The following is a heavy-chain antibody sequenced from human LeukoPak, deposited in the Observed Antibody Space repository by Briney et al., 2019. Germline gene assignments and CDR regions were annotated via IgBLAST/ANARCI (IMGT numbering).Heavy chain of an antibody. J-gene: IGHJ1*01. CDR3: AKDTREYYYDSSGYYHAYFQH. CDR2: IIVSCGST. CDR1: GFPFSSYA. D-gene: IGHD3-22*01. V-gene: IGHV3-23*01. Sequence: GGSLRLSCAASGFPFSSYAMSWVRQAPAKGLEWVSAIIVSCGSTHYADSVKGRFTISGDNSKHTLYLAMNILIAEDTSVYSCAKDTREYYYDSSGYYHAYFQHWGQGTLVTVSS.